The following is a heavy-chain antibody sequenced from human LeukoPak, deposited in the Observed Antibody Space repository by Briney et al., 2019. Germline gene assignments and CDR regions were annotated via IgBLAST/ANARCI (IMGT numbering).Heavy chain of an antibody. CDR3: AKDFRGSYFTGIDY. CDR2: LTWNSATI. CDR1: GFTFDDYA. V-gene: IGHV3-9*01. Sequence: GGSLRLSCAASGFTFDDYAMHWVRQAPRKGLEWVSGLTWNSATIGYADSVKGRFTVSRDNAKNSLYLQIHSLRAEDTALYYCAKDFRGSYFTGIDYWGQGTLVTVSS. J-gene: IGHJ4*02. D-gene: IGHD3-10*01.